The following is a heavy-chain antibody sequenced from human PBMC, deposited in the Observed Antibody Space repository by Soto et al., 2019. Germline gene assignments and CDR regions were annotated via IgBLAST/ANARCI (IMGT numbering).Heavy chain of an antibody. CDR3: ARDISNYGSGSFYDY. CDR1: GFTFSSYW. D-gene: IGHD3-10*01. CDR2: IKQDGSEK. V-gene: IGHV3-7*01. Sequence: PGGSLRLSCAASGFTFSSYWMSWVRQAPGKGLEWVANIKQDGSEKYYVDSVKGRFTISRDNAKNSLYLQMNSLRAEDTAVYYCARDISNYGSGSFYDYWGQGTLVTVSS. J-gene: IGHJ4*02.